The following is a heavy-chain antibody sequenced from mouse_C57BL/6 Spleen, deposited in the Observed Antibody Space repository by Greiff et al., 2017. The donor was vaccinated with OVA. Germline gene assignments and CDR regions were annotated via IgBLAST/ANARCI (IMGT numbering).Heavy chain of an antibody. Sequence: VQLQQSGPELVKPGASVKISCKASGYSFTGYYMNWVKQSPEKSLEWIGEINPSTGGTTYNQKFKAKATLTVDKSSSTAYMQLKSLTSEDSAVYYCARWGLDYGIIDYWGQGTTLTVSS. CDR1: GYSFTGYY. D-gene: IGHD1-1*01. V-gene: IGHV1-42*01. J-gene: IGHJ2*01. CDR3: ARWGLDYGIIDY. CDR2: INPSTGGT.